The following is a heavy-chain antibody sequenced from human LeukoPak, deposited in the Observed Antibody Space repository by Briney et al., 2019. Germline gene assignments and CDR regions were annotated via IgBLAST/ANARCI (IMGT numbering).Heavy chain of an antibody. Sequence: ASVKVSCKASGYTFTGYYMHWVRQAPGQGLEWRGWINPNSCGTNYAQKFQGRVTMTRDTYMSTGYMELSRLRSDDTAVYYCASRRKSIAARPDYYYYMDVWGKGTTVTVSS. J-gene: IGHJ6*03. D-gene: IGHD6-6*01. CDR2: INPNSCGT. CDR1: GYTFTGYY. CDR3: ASRRKSIAARPDYYYYMDV. V-gene: IGHV1-2*02.